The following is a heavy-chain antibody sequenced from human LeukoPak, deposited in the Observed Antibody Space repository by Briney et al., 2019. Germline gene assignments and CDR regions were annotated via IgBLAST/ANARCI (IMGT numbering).Heavy chain of an antibody. CDR2: ISPYNGDT. D-gene: IGHD5-18*01. Sequence: ASVKVSCKASGYAFTSYGISWVRQAPGQGLEWMGWISPYNGDTHYAQKVQGRVTMTTDTSTKTAYMQLGSLRSDDTAVYYCARVSVDTAMVNQFDYWGQGTLVTVSS. CDR3: ARVSVDTAMVNQFDY. CDR1: GYAFTSYG. J-gene: IGHJ4*02. V-gene: IGHV1-18*01.